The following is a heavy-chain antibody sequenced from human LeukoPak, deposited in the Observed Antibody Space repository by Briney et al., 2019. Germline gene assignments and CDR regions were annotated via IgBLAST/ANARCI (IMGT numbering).Heavy chain of an antibody. CDR3: ASFSWGSGSYNQEAIWSWFDP. D-gene: IGHD3-10*01. V-gene: IGHV4-59*08. CDR1: GGSISAYY. Sequence: SETLSLTCTVSGGSISAYYWSWIRQPPGKGLEWIGYINYSGNTNYNPSLKSRVTISVNTSKNQFPLKLSSVTAADTAVYYCASFSWGSGSYNQEAIWSWFDPWGQGTLVIVSS. J-gene: IGHJ5*02. CDR2: INYSGNT.